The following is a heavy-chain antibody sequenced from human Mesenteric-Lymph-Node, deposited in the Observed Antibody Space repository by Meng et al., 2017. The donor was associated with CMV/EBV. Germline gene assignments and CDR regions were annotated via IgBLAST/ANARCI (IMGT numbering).Heavy chain of an antibody. V-gene: IGHV1-69*05. D-gene: IGHD4-17*01. Sequence: SVKVSCKASGYTFTSYDINWVRQAPGQGLEWMGGIIPIFGTTNYAQKFHDRVTITTDDSTSTAYMELSSLRSEDTAVYYCARGSRVYGDYSPSPFYYYYGMDVWGQGTTVTVSS. CDR3: ARGSRVYGDYSPSPFYYYYGMDV. CDR1: GYTFTSYD. J-gene: IGHJ6*02. CDR2: IIPIFGTT.